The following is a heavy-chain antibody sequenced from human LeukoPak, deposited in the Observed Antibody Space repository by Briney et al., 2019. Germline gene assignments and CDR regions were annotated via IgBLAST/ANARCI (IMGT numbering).Heavy chain of an antibody. CDR2: MDPNSGNA. CDR1: GDTLSSNA. Sequence: ASVKVSCKASGDTLSSNAVSWVRQAPGQGLEWLGWMDPNSGNAGFALKFQGRVTMTRNTPISTASMELSSLRSDDTAVYYCARGLLTQRDGYKTLYYWGQGSLVTVSS. V-gene: IGHV1-8*01. D-gene: IGHD5-24*01. J-gene: IGHJ4*02. CDR3: ARGLLTQRDGYKTLYY.